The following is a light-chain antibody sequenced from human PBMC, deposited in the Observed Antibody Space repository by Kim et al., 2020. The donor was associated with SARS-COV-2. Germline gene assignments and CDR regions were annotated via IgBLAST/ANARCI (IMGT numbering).Light chain of an antibody. CDR2: DKN. CDR1: SLRSYY. CDR3: NSRDSSGNHLV. Sequence: SSELTQDPAVSVALGQTVRITCQGDSLRSYYASWYQQKPGQAPLLVIYDKNNRPSGIPGRFSGSRSGNTASLTITGAQAEDEADYYCNSRDSSGNHLVFGGGTQLTVL. V-gene: IGLV3-19*01. J-gene: IGLJ3*02.